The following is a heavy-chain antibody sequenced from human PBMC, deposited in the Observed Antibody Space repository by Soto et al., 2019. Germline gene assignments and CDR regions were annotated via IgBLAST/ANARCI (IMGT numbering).Heavy chain of an antibody. D-gene: IGHD3-10*01. V-gene: IGHV4-39*01. CDR1: GGSISSSSYY. J-gene: IGHJ4*02. CDR2: VYYSGST. CDR3: ARHLDYYGSGSYYNYYFDY. Sequence: QLQLQESGPGLVKPSENLSLTCTVSGGSISSSSYYWGWIRQPPGKGLEWIGSVYYSGSTYYNPSLKSRVTISVDTTKNQSSLKLSSVTAEDTAVYYCARHLDYYGSGSYYNYYFDYWGQVTLGTVSS.